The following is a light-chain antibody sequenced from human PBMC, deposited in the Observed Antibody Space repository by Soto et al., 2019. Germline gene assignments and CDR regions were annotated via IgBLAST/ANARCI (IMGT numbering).Light chain of an antibody. CDR3: QSYDSSLSGSYV. CDR2: GNI. Sequence: QSVLTQPPSVSGAPGQRVTISCTGSSSNIGAGYDVHWYQQLPGTAPKLLIYGNINRPSGVPDRFSGSKSGTSASLAITGLQAEAEADYYCQSYDSSLSGSYVFGTGTKGTVL. V-gene: IGLV1-40*01. CDR1: SSNIGAGYD. J-gene: IGLJ1*01.